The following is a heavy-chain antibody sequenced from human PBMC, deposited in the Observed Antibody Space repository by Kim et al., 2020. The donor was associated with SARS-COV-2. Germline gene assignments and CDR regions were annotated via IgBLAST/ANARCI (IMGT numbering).Heavy chain of an antibody. CDR1: GGSISSSSYY. V-gene: IGHV4-39*01. Sequence: SETLSLTCTVSGGSISSSSYYWGWNRQPPGQGLDWIGRIYYSGRTYYDLSLKSRVTISVDTSKNQFSLKLSSVTAADTAVYYCASPVQQLFPGHYYYYGMGVWAQAPAVPVS. J-gene: IGHJ6*02. CDR3: ASPVQQLFPGHYYYYGMGV. D-gene: IGHD6-13*01. CDR2: IYYSGRT.